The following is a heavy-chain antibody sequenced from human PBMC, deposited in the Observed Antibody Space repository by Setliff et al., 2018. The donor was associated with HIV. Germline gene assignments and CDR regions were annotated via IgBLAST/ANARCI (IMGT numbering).Heavy chain of an antibody. D-gene: IGHD4-17*01. CDR1: GYSISNTGHY. Sequence: SATLSLPCVVSGYSISNTGHYWGWIRQPPGKGLEWIGSIYHTGDTYDNPSLKNRVTISRDTSKDRFSLNLRSVTAADTAIYYCARHKTHDYDGNSVYFDFWGQGILVTVSS. CDR2: IYHTGDT. V-gene: IGHV4-38-2*01. J-gene: IGHJ4*02. CDR3: ARHKTHDYDGNSVYFDF.